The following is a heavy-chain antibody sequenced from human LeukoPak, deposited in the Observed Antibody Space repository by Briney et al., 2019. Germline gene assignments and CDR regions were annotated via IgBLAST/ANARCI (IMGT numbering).Heavy chain of an antibody. CDR2: ISGSGGST. D-gene: IGHD3-9*01. CDR3: AMQYYDILTGYSPDTNWFDP. J-gene: IGHJ5*02. CDR1: GFTFSSYA. Sequence: GGSLRLSCAASGFTFSSYAMSWVRQAPGKGLEWVSAISGSGGSTYYADSVKGRFTISRDNSKNTLYLQMNSLRAEDTAVYYCAMQYYDILTGYSPDTNWFDPWGQGTLVTVSS. V-gene: IGHV3-23*01.